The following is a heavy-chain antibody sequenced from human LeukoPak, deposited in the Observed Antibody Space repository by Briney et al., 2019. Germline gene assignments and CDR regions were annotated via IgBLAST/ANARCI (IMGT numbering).Heavy chain of an antibody. V-gene: IGHV4-4*07. D-gene: IGHD4-17*01. CDR1: GGSISSYY. Sequence: PSETLSLTCTVSGGSISSYYWSWIWQPAGQGLEWIGRIYTSGSTNYNPSLKSRVPMSVDTSKNQFSLKLSSVTAADTAVYYCARVYGDYEIDYWGQGTLVTVSS. CDR3: ARVYGDYEIDY. J-gene: IGHJ4*02. CDR2: IYTSGST.